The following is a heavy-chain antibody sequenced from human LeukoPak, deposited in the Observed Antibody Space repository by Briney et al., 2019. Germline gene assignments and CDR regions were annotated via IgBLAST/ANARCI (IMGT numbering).Heavy chain of an antibody. CDR2: ISSSSSYT. V-gene: IGHV3-11*06. D-gene: IGHD3-9*01. CDR1: GFTFSDYY. J-gene: IGHJ5*02. Sequence: EGSLRLSCAASGFTFSDYYMSWIRQAPGKGLEWVSYISSSSSYTNYADSVKGRFTISRDNAKNSLYPQMNSLRAEDTAVYYCARSGSLTGYYLWFDPWGQGTLVTVSS. CDR3: ARSGSLTGYYLWFDP.